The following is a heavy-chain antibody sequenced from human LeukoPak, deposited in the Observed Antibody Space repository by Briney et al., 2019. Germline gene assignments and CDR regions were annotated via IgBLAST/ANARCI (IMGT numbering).Heavy chain of an antibody. CDR3: ARDLVLGSGSYDY. V-gene: IGHV3-74*01. Sequence: GGSLRLSCEASGFTFSTHWMHWVRQVPGKGVVWVSRIRGDGYDTNYADSVRGRFTIYRDNVKNTLYLQMSSLRADDTAVYYCARDLVLGSGSYDYWGQGTLVSVSS. D-gene: IGHD3-10*01. CDR2: IRGDGYDT. J-gene: IGHJ4*02. CDR1: GFTFSTHW.